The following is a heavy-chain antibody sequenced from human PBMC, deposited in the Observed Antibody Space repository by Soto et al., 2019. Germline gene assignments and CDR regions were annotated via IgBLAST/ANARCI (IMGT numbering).Heavy chain of an antibody. Sequence: GASMRRSYAAFGFTVSSDWVHWVRSAPGKEVVRVARINSDGSSTSYADSVKGRFTISRDNAKNTLYLQMNSLRAEDMAVYYCARATVAGRLLVDTFDSWGQG. CDR1: GFTVSSDW. D-gene: IGHD6-19*01. J-gene: IGHJ4*02. CDR2: INSDGSST. CDR3: ARATVAGRLLVDTFDS. V-gene: IGHV3-74*01.